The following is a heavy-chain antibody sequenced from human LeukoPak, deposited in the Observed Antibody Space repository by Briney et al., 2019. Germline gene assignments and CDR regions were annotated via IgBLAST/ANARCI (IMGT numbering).Heavy chain of an antibody. J-gene: IGHJ6*03. Sequence: GGSLRLSCAASGFTFSSYWMSWVRQAPGKGLEWVANIRKDGSEKYYVDSVKGRFTISRDNAKNSQYLQMNSLRAEDTAVYYCARVGDYSYYYYYMDVWGKGTTVTVSS. D-gene: IGHD3-10*01. CDR1: GFTFSSYW. V-gene: IGHV3-7*01. CDR2: IRKDGSEK. CDR3: ARVGDYSYYYYYMDV.